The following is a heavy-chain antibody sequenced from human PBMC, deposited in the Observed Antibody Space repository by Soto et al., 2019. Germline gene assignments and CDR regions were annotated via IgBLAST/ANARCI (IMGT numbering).Heavy chain of an antibody. CDR1: GYIFTTYG. CDR3: ARFDMVRPNDY. D-gene: IGHD3-10*01. V-gene: IGHV1-18*01. J-gene: IGHJ4*02. Sequence: QVHLVQSGAEVKKPGASVKVSCKASGYIFTTYGISWVRQAPGQGLEWMGWISAYNGNTNYAQKFQGRVTMTTDASTNTAYMELRSLRSDDTAVYYCARFDMVRPNDYWGQGTLVTVSS. CDR2: ISAYNGNT.